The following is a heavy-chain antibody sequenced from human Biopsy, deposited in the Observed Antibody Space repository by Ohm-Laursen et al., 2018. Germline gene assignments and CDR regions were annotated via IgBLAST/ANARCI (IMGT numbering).Heavy chain of an antibody. J-gene: IGHJ5*01. Sequence: SLRLSCSASGFTFGDYYMSWIRQAPGKGLEWLSYISGSGVTKMYADSVKGRFTVSRDNTKNSLYLQMNSLRAADTAIYYCATELLPPGVGGPWLDSWGQGTPVTVSS. CDR2: ISGSGVTK. CDR1: GFTFGDYY. D-gene: IGHD3-10*01. CDR3: ATELLPPGVGGPWLDS. V-gene: IGHV3-11*04.